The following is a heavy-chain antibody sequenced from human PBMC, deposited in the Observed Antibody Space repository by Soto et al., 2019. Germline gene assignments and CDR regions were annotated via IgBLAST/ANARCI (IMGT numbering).Heavy chain of an antibody. D-gene: IGHD6-13*01. J-gene: IGHJ3*02. Sequence: GGSLRLSCAASKFTFSSYNMNWVRRAPGKGLEWVSYISSSSSTIYYADSVKDRFTISRDNAKNSLYLQMNSLRAEDTAVYYCARGQQLVPLDAFDIWGQGTMVTVSS. V-gene: IGHV3-48*01. CDR2: ISSSSSTI. CDR3: ARGQQLVPLDAFDI. CDR1: KFTFSSYN.